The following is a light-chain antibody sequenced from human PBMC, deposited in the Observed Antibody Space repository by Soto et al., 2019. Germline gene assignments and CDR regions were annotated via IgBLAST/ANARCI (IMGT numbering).Light chain of an antibody. J-gene: IGKJ1*01. CDR3: MQALQTPWT. Sequence: DIVMTQSPLSLPVTPGEPASISCRSSQSLLHSNGYNYLDWYLQKPGQSPQLLIYLGSNRASGVPDRFSGSGSGTDFTLKISRVEAEDVGVHYCMQALQTPWTLGQGTKVDIK. CDR2: LGS. V-gene: IGKV2-28*01. CDR1: QSLLHSNGYNY.